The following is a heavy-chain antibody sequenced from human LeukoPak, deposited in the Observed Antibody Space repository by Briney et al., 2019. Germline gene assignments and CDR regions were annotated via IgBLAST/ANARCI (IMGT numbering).Heavy chain of an antibody. Sequence: PSETLSLTCAVSGGSISSSNWWSWVRQPPGKGLEWIGEIYHSGSTNYNPSLKSRVTISVDKSKNQFSLKLSSVTAADTAVYYCARDQGLCDSSGCHTGDAFDIWGQGTMVTVSS. V-gene: IGHV4-4*02. J-gene: IGHJ3*02. D-gene: IGHD6-19*01. CDR2: IYHSGST. CDR3: ARDQGLCDSSGCHTGDAFDI. CDR1: GGSISSSNW.